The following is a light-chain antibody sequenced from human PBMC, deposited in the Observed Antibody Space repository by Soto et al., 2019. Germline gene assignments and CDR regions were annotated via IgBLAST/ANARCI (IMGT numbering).Light chain of an antibody. Sequence: EIVMTQPPATLSVSPGDRATLSCRVSQLISYNLAWYQQKPGQAPRLLIYGASNRATGIQDRFSGSGSGTEFTLTISRLEPEDFAVYYCQQYGSSGTCGQGTKVDIK. V-gene: IGKV3-20*01. CDR3: QQYGSSGT. CDR1: QLISYN. J-gene: IGKJ1*01. CDR2: GAS.